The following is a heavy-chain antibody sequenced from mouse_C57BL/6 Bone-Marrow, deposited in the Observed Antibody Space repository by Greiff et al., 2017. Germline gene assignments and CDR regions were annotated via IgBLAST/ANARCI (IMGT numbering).Heavy chain of an antibody. V-gene: IGHV1-62-2*01. D-gene: IGHD1-1*01. Sequence: VKLQESGAELVKPGASVKLSCKASGYTFTEYTIHWVKQRSGQGLEWIGWFYPGSGSIKYNEKFKDKATLTADKSSSTVYMELSRLTSEDSAVYFCARHEDYYGSRGGAWFAYWGQGTLVTVSA. J-gene: IGHJ3*01. CDR2: FYPGSGSI. CDR3: ARHEDYYGSRGGAWFAY. CDR1: GYTFTEYT.